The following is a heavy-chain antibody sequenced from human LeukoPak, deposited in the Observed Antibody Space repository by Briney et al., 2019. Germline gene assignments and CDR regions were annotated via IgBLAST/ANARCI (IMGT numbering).Heavy chain of an antibody. CDR3: AASLWFGIYPDY. V-gene: IGHV4-34*01. J-gene: IGHJ4*02. CDR2: FNHSWGA. CDR1: SGSFSGYY. D-gene: IGHD3-10*01. Sequence: SETLSLTCTVYSGSFSGYYWTRFRQPPGKGLDWIGEFNHSWGAKYNSSLKSRATISVDTSKNHLSLSLNSVTAADTAVYYCAASLWFGIYPDYWGQGSLVTVSS.